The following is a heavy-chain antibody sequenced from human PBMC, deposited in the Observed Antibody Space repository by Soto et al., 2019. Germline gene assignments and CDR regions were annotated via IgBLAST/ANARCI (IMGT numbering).Heavy chain of an antibody. CDR2: TYPGDSDT. CDR1: GYSFTSYW. CDR3: ARLVIAAAGTEYYSDS. Sequence: GESLKISCKGSGYSFTSYWIGWVRQMPGKGLEWMGITYPGDSDTRYSPSFQGQVTISADKSISTAYLQWSSLKASDTAMYYCARLVIAAAGTEYYSDSWRQAILVTVSS. V-gene: IGHV5-51*01. D-gene: IGHD6-13*01. J-gene: IGHJ4*02.